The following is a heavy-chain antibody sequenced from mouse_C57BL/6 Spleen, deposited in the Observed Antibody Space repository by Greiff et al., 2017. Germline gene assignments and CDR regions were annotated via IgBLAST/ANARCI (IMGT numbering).Heavy chain of an antibody. CDR1: GYTFTSYW. CDR2: IDPSDSYT. Sequence: QVQLQQPGAELVKPGASVKLSCKASGYTFTSYWMQWVKQRPGQGLEWIGEIDPSDSYTNYNQKFKGKATLTVDTSSSTAYMQLSSLTSEDSAVYYCARVLQLGRRAMDYWGQGTSVTVSS. D-gene: IGHD4-1*02. V-gene: IGHV1-50*01. J-gene: IGHJ4*01. CDR3: ARVLQLGRRAMDY.